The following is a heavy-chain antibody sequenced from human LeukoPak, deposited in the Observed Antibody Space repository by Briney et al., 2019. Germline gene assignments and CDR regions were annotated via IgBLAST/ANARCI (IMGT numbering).Heavy chain of an antibody. J-gene: IGHJ4*02. D-gene: IGHD3-10*01. CDR3: AKRGPGSPQSGKYFFDY. Sequence: PGGSLRLSCAASGFTFSSYAMSWVRQAPGKGLEWVSAISGSGDNTYYADSVKGRFTISRDNSKNTLYLQMNSLRAEDTAVYYCAKRGPGSPQSGKYFFDYWGQGTLVTVSS. V-gene: IGHV3-23*01. CDR2: ISGSGDNT. CDR1: GFTFSSYA.